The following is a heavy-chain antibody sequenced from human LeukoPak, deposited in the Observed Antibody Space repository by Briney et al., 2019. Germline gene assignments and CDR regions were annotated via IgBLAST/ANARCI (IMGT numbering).Heavy chain of an antibody. CDR1: GYSFTSYW. D-gene: IGHD7-27*01. Sequence: VCLYIAYTGSGYSFTSYWIGWMRQVPVKGLEWMGIIYPGDSDTRYSPSFQGQVTISADKSISTAYLQWSSLKASDTATYYCARALTVDPFDYWGQGTLVTVSS. CDR2: IYPGDSDT. V-gene: IGHV5-51*01. CDR3: ARALTVDPFDY. J-gene: IGHJ4*02.